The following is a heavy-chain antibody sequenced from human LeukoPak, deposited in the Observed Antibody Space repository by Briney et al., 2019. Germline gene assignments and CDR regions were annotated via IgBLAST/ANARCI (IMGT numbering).Heavy chain of an antibody. CDR3: AKDRGHPYSNYFIDY. V-gene: IGHV3-21*04. D-gene: IGHD4-11*01. CDR1: GFTFSSYS. CDR2: ISSSSSYI. J-gene: IGHJ4*01. Sequence: PGGSLRLSCAASGFTFSSYSMNWVRQAPGKGLEWVSSISSSSSYIYYADSVKGRFTISRDNAKNSLYLQMNSLRAEDTAVYYCAKDRGHPYSNYFIDYWGQGTLVSVSS.